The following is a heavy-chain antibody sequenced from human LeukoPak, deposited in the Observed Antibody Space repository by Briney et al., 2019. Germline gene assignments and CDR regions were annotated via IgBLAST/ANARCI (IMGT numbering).Heavy chain of an antibody. D-gene: IGHD3-9*01. CDR2: IYTSGST. J-gene: IGHJ4*02. CDR3: AREVYDILTGYPS. Sequence: SQTLSLTCTVSGGSISSGSYYWSWIRQPAGKGLEWIGRIYTSGSTSYNPSLKSRVTISVDTSKNQFSLKLSSVTAADTAVYYCAREVYDILTGYPSWGQGTLVTVSS. CDR1: GGSISSGSYY. V-gene: IGHV4-61*02.